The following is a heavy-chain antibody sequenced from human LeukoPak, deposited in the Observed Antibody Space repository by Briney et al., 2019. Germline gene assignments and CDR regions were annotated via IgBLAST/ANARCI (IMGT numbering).Heavy chain of an antibody. J-gene: IGHJ4*02. CDR3: AKGGGDDTYFDY. Sequence: PGRSLRLSCAASGFTFSSYGMHWVRQAPGKGLEWVAVIWYDRSNKYYADSVKGRFTISRDNSKNTLYLQMNSLRAEDTAVYYCAKGGGDDTYFDYWGQGTLVTVSS. CDR2: IWYDRSNK. D-gene: IGHD2-21*02. CDR1: GFTFSSYG. V-gene: IGHV3-33*06.